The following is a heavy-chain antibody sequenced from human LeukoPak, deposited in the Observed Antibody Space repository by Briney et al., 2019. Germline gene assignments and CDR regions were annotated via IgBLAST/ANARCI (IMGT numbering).Heavy chain of an antibody. CDR1: GFTFSSYS. V-gene: IGHV3-21*01. CDR2: ISSSSSYI. J-gene: IGHJ4*02. CDR3: ARDPIGSPTTYYFDY. D-gene: IGHD1-14*01. Sequence: PGGSLRLSCAASGFTFSSYSMNWVRQAPGKGLEWVSSISSSSSYIYYADSVKGRFTIYRHNAKNSLYLQMNSLRAEYTAVYYCARDPIGSPTTYYFDYWGQGTLVTVSS.